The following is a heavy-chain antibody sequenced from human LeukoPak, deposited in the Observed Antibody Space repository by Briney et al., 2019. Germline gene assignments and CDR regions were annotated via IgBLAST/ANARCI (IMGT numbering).Heavy chain of an antibody. Sequence: GESLKISCKGSGYSFTSYWIGWVRQMPGKGLEWMGIIYPGDFDTRYSPSFQGQVTISADKSISTAYLQWSSLKASDTAMYYCARQGHYDILTESQTPFDYWGQGTLVTVSS. D-gene: IGHD3-9*01. CDR1: GYSFTSYW. CDR3: ARQGHYDILTESQTPFDY. V-gene: IGHV5-51*01. J-gene: IGHJ4*02. CDR2: IYPGDFDT.